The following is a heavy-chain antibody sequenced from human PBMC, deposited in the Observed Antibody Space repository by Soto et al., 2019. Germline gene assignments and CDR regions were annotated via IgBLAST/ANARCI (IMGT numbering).Heavy chain of an antibody. Sequence: QVELVQSGAEVKKPGASVKVSCKASGYTFTSYAIHWVRQAPGQRLEWMGWINAGNGNTKYSQKFQDRVTITRDTSASTAYMELSSLRSADTAVYYCARELGGWPDYWGQGTLVTVSS. CDR2: INAGNGNT. D-gene: IGHD6-19*01. CDR3: ARELGGWPDY. CDR1: GYTFTSYA. J-gene: IGHJ4*02. V-gene: IGHV1-3*01.